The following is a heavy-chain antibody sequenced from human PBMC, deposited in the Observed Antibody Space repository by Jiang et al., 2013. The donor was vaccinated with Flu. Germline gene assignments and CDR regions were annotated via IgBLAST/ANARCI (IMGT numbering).Heavy chain of an antibody. CDR3: ARLPEGSSWYRPFDY. Sequence: GAEVKKPGESLRISCKGSGYSFSSYWISWVRQMPGKGLEWMGKIDPSDSYTNYSPSFQGHVTISTDKSINTAYLQWSSLKASDTAMYYCARLPEGSSWYRPFDYWGQGTLVTVSS. D-gene: IGHD6-13*01. J-gene: IGHJ4*02. V-gene: IGHV5-10-1*01. CDR2: IDPSDSYT. CDR1: GYSFSSYW.